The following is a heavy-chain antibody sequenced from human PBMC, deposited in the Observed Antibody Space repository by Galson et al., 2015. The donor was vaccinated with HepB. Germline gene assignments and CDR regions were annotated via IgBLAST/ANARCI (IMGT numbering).Heavy chain of an antibody. D-gene: IGHD3-22*01. Sequence: SLRLSCAASGFSVSINYMSWVRQAPGKGLEWVSVIYSDGSTYYADSVKGRFTISRDNSKNTLFLRMNSLRPEDTAVYYCARDSYYYDRTGYYFFFAYWGQGALVTVAS. CDR1: GFSVSINY. CDR2: IYSDGST. CDR3: ARDSYYYDRTGYYFFFAY. J-gene: IGHJ4*02. V-gene: IGHV3-66*02.